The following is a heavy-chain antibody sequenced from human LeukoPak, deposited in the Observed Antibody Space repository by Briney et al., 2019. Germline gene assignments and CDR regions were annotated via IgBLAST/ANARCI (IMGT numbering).Heavy chain of an antibody. CDR1: GYTFTSYA. V-gene: IGHV7-4-1*02. CDR3: ANSMVRGVNGGYFDY. J-gene: IGHJ4*02. CDR2: INTNTGNP. Sequence: GASVKVSCKASGYTFTSYAMNWVRQAPGQGLEWMGWINTNTGNPTYAQGFTGRFVFSLDTSVSTAYLQISSLKAEDTAVYYCANSMVRGVNGGYFDYWGQGTLVTVSS. D-gene: IGHD3-10*01.